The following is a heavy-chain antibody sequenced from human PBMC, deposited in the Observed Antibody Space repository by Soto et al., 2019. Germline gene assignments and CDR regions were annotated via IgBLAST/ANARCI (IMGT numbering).Heavy chain of an antibody. CDR3: ARQMSSGLWAFDS. J-gene: IGHJ4*02. V-gene: IGHV4-59*08. CDR1: GGSISSYY. CDR2: LSSTVIT. Sequence: PSETLSLTCTVSGGSISSYYWSWIRQPPGKGLEWIGSLSSTVITTHNPSLGSRFTISVDAPNNKFSLEVTSVTAADTGFYYCARQMSSGLWAFDSWGQGTPVTVSS. D-gene: IGHD6-19*01.